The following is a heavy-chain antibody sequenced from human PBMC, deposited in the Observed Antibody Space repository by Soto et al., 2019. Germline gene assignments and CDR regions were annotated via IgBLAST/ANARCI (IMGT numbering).Heavy chain of an antibody. CDR1: GFTFDDYA. V-gene: IGHV3-9*01. CDR3: AKAPMVRGVFDS. D-gene: IGHD3-10*01. J-gene: IGHJ4*02. CDR2: IRWNDHSV. Sequence: EVQLVESGGGLVQPGRSLRLSCAASGFTFDDYAMHWVRQAPGKGLEWVSVIRWNDHSVEYADSVKGRFTISRDNAKNSLYLQMNSLRIEDTALYYCAKAPMVRGVFDSWGQGTLVTVSS.